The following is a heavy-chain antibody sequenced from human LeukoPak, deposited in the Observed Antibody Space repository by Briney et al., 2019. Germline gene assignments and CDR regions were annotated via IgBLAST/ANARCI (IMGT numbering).Heavy chain of an antibody. J-gene: IGHJ4*02. V-gene: IGHV3-33*05. D-gene: IGHD3-10*01. CDR2: ISHDETYK. Sequence: GGSLRLSCAASGFTFSNYGMHWVRQAPGKGLEWVAVISHDETYKYCADSLKGRFTVSRDNAKNSLFLQMNSLRDEDTAVYYCARVVRGLFNLGDWGQGTLVTVSS. CDR1: GFTFSNYG. CDR3: ARVVRGLFNLGD.